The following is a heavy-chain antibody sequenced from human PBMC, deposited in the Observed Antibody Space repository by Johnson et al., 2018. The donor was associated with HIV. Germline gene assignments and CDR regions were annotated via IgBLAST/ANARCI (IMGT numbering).Heavy chain of an antibody. CDR2: LYRSGRP. CDR1: GFTVSSKY. Sequence: VQLVESGGGLIQLGGSLRLSCAASGFTVSSKYMRWVRQAPGKGLEWVSALYRSGRPYYVDSVNGRFTISRDNSKNTLNLRMNSLRVADTAVYYCARGPGYDHDYGGFDIWGQGTMVTVSS. D-gene: IGHD4-23*01. J-gene: IGHJ3*02. CDR3: ARGPGYDHDYGGFDI. V-gene: IGHV3-53*01.